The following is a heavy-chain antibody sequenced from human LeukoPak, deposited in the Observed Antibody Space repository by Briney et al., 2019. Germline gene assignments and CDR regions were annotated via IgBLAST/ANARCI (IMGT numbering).Heavy chain of an antibody. Sequence: GESLKISCMCSGYSFTSYWIGWVRQMPGKGLEWMGIIYPGDSDTRYSPSFQGQVTISADKSISTAYLQWSSLKASDTAMYYCATSEYYYDSSGYQADAFDIWGQGTMVTVSS. V-gene: IGHV5-51*01. CDR1: GYSFTSYW. CDR3: ATSEYYYDSSGYQADAFDI. CDR2: IYPGDSDT. J-gene: IGHJ3*02. D-gene: IGHD3-22*01.